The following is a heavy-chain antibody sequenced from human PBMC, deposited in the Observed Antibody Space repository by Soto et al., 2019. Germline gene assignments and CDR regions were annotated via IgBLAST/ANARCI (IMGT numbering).Heavy chain of an antibody. V-gene: IGHV3-15*01. J-gene: IGHJ4*02. CDR2: IKSKTDGGTT. CDR1: GFTFSNAW. D-gene: IGHD5-12*01. Sequence: PGGSLRLSCAASGFTFSNAWMSWVRQAPGKGLEWVGRIKSKTDGGTTDYATPVKGRFTISRDDSKNTLYLQMNSLKTEDTAVYYCTTDISGYAEFDYWGQGTPVTVSS. CDR3: TTDISGYAEFDY.